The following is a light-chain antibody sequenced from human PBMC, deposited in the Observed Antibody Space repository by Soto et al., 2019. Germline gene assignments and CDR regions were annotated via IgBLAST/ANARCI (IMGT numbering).Light chain of an antibody. Sequence: EIVLTQSPATLSLSPGERATLSCRASQSVTSNYLAWYQQKPGQAPRLLIYGASSGATAIPDRFSGSGSGTDFTLTISRLEPEDLAVYHCQQYGDSPQTFGQGTKVEIK. CDR1: QSVTSNY. CDR2: GAS. V-gene: IGKV3-20*01. J-gene: IGKJ1*01. CDR3: QQYGDSPQT.